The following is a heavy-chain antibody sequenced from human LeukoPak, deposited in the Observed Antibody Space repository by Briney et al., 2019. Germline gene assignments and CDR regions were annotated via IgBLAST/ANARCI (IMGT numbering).Heavy chain of an antibody. CDR1: GGSISSYY. J-gene: IGHJ4*02. CDR2: IHNSGNT. D-gene: IGHD2-8*01. CDR3: ARGGTIGNGFDY. Sequence: SETLSLTCTVSGGSISSYYWSWIRQPPEKGLEWIGYIHNSGNTNYNPSLKSRVTISVDTSKNQFSLKLSSVTAADTAVYYCARGGTIGNGFDYWGQGTLVTVSS. V-gene: IGHV4-59*01.